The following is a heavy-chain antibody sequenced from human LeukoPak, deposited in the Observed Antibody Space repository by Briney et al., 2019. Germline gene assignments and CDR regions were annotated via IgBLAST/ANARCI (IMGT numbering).Heavy chain of an antibody. V-gene: IGHV4-34*01. CDR2: IKHSGST. J-gene: IGHJ4*02. CDR1: GGSFSGYY. CDR3: ARGRGMVRGVIYFDY. Sequence: PSETLSLTCAVYGGSFSGYYWRWIRQPPGKGLEWIGEIKHSGSTNYNPSLKSRVIISVDTSKNQFSLKLSSVTAADTAVYYCARGRGMVRGVIYFDYWGQGTLVTVSS. D-gene: IGHD3-10*01.